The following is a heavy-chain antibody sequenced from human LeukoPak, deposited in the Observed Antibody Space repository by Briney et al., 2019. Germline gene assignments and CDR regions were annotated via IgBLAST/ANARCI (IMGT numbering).Heavy chain of an antibody. CDR2: ISSSSSYI. CDR3: ARDILGYCSSTSCYRGGAFDI. Sequence: GGSLRLSCAASGFTFSSYSMNWVRQAPGKGLEWVSSISSSSSYIYYADSVKGRFTISRDNAKNSLYLQMNSLRAEDTAVYYCARDILGYCSSTSCYRGGAFDIWGQGTMVTVSS. V-gene: IGHV3-21*01. D-gene: IGHD2-2*01. J-gene: IGHJ3*02. CDR1: GFTFSSYS.